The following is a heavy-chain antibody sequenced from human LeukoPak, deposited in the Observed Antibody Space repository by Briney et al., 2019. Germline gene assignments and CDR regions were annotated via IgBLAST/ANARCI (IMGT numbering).Heavy chain of an antibody. D-gene: IGHD2-15*01. CDR3: ARGVAATFDY. Sequence: ETLSLTCAVYGGSFSGYYWSWVRQAPGKGLEWVANIKQDGSEKYYVDSVKGRFTISRDNAKNSLYLQMNSLRAEDTAVYYCARGVAATFDYWGQGTLVTVSS. V-gene: IGHV3-7*04. CDR2: IKQDGSEK. CDR1: GGSFSGYY. J-gene: IGHJ4*02.